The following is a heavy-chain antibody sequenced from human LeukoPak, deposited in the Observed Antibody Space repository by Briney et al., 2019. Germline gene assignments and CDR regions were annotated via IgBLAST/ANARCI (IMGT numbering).Heavy chain of an antibody. D-gene: IGHD2/OR15-2a*01. J-gene: IGHJ6*02. Sequence: GRSLRLSCAASGFTFSSYGMHWVRQAPGKGLEWVAVIWYDGSNKYYADSVKGRFTISRDNSKNTLYLQMNSLRAEDTAVYYCARGLKTLLLRYGMDVWGQGTTVTVSS. CDR1: GFTFSSYG. CDR2: IWYDGSNK. V-gene: IGHV3-33*01. CDR3: ARGLKTLLLRYGMDV.